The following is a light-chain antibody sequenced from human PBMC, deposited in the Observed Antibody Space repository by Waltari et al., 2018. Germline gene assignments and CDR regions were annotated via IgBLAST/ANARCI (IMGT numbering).Light chain of an antibody. CDR2: KVS. CDR1: QSLVQSDGNTF. Sequence: DVVMTQSPLSLPVTLGQPASISCWSSQSLVQSDGNTFLNWFHQRPGQSPRRLIYKVSNRESGVPDRFSGSGSVTDFTLKISRVEAEDVGIYYCLQSSQWPYAFGQGTKLEIK. CDR3: LQSSQWPYA. J-gene: IGKJ2*01. V-gene: IGKV2-30*02.